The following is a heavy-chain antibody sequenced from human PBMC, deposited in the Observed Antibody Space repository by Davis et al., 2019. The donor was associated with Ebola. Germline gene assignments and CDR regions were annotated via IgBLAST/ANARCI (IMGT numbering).Heavy chain of an antibody. CDR2: ISSSGTTI. CDR1: GFIFSDYD. J-gene: IGHJ4*02. V-gene: IGHV3-11*01. D-gene: IGHD6-19*01. Sequence: PGGSLTLSCAASGFIFSDYDMSWIRQAPGKGLQWVSHISSSGTTIYYADSVKGRFTISRDNADKSLYLQIDSLRAEDTGMYYCARESPVAGTGDYWSQGTLVTVSS. CDR3: ARESPVAGTGDY.